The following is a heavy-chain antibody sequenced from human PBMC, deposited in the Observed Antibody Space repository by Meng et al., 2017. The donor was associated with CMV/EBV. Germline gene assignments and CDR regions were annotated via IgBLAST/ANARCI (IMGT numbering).Heavy chain of an antibody. CDR1: GFTVSSNY. D-gene: IGHD3-3*01. CDR3: AKVSSAYDFWSGLFGMDV. J-gene: IGHJ6*02. Sequence: GGSLRLSCAASGFTVSSNYMSWVRQAPGKGLEWVSVIYSGGSTYYADSVKGRFTISRDNSKNTLYLQMNSLRAEDTAVYYCAKVSSAYDFWSGLFGMDVWGQGTTVTVSS. V-gene: IGHV3-66*01. CDR2: IYSGGST.